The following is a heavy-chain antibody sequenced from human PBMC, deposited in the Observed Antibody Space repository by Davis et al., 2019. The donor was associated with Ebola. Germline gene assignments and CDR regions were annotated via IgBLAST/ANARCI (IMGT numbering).Heavy chain of an antibody. V-gene: IGHV3-23*01. CDR1: GFTFSSYA. J-gene: IGHJ5*02. CDR2: ISGSGGST. Sequence: GGSLRLSCAASGFTFSSYAMSWVRQAPGKGLEWVSAISGSGGSTYYADSVKGRFTISRDNSKNTLYLQMNSLRAEDTAVYYCARVGLVVVGSRGPWFDPWGQGTLVTVTS. CDR3: ARVGLVVVGSRGPWFDP. D-gene: IGHD2-15*01.